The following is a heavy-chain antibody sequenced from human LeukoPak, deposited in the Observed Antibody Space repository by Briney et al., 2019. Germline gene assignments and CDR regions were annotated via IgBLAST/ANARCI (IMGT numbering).Heavy chain of an antibody. D-gene: IGHD2-2*01. Sequence: GGSMRLSCAAYGFTLSNAWMSWVRQAQGKGMEWVGRIKSKTDGGTTDYAAPVKVRFTISRYDSKNTLYLQMNSLKTEDTAVYYCTRGRYCSSTSCSPNWFDPWGQGTPVTVSS. CDR1: GFTLSNAW. CDR3: TRGRYCSSTSCSPNWFDP. V-gene: IGHV3-15*01. CDR2: IKSKTDGGTT. J-gene: IGHJ5*02.